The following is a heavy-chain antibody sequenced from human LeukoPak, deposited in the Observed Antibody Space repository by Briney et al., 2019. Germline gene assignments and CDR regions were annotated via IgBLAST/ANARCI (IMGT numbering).Heavy chain of an antibody. CDR3: ARGSWRFDNGDSGFDP. CDR2: IIPIFGTA. CDR1: GGTFSSYA. D-gene: IGHD4-17*01. J-gene: IGHJ5*02. V-gene: IGHV1-69*01. Sequence: SVKVSCKASGGTFSSYAISWVRQAPGQGLEWMGGIIPIFGTANYAQKFQGRVTITADESTSTAYMELSSLRSEDTAVYYCARGSWRFDNGDSGFDPWGQGTLVTVSS.